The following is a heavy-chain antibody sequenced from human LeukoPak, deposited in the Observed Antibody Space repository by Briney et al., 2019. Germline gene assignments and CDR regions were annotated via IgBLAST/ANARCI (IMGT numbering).Heavy chain of an antibody. CDR3: MGGRGWLPEN. D-gene: IGHD3-22*01. CDR1: GFSFSTYS. CDR2: ISNDGNYI. Sequence: PGGSLRLSCAASGFSFSTYSMNWVRQAPGKGMEWVSSISNDGNYIYYADSVRGRFTISRDNVKNSLYLQMNSLRIEDAAVYYCMGGRGWLPENWGQGTLVTVSS. J-gene: IGHJ4*02. V-gene: IGHV3-21*06.